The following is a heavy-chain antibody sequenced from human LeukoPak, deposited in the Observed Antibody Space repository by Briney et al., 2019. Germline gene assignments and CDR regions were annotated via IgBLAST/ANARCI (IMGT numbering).Heavy chain of an antibody. D-gene: IGHD3-10*01. CDR1: GFTFDDYA. CDR2: ISWNSGSI. V-gene: IGHV3-9*01. CDR3: AKDKRAGFGELFGAFDI. J-gene: IGHJ3*02. Sequence: GGSLRLSCAASGFTFDDYAMHWVRQAPGKGLEWVSGISWNSGSIGYADSVKGRFTISRDNAKNSLYLQMNSLRAEDTALYYCAKDKRAGFGELFGAFDIWGQGTMVTVSS.